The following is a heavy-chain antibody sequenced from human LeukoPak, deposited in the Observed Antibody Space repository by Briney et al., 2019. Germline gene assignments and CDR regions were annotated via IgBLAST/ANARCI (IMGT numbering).Heavy chain of an antibody. D-gene: IGHD6-19*01. J-gene: IGHJ4*02. V-gene: IGHV4-34*01. CDR3: AGWRTTKAGFGY. CDR2: INHSGST. Sequence: PSETLSLTCAVYGGSFSGYYWSWIRQPPGKGLEGIGEINHSGSTNYNPSLKSRVTISVDTSKNQFSLKLSSVTAGDTAVYYCAGWRTTKAGFGYWGQGTLVTVSS. CDR1: GGSFSGYY.